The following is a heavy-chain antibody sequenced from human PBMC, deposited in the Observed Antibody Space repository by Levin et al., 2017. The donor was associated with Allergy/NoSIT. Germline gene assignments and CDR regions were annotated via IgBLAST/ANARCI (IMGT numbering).Heavy chain of an antibody. J-gene: IGHJ4*02. V-gene: IGHV3-9*01. CDR1: GFTFDDYA. CDR2: ISWNSGSI. D-gene: IGHD3-16*02. Sequence: PGGSLRLSCAASGFTFDDYAMHWVRQAPGKGLEWVSGISWNSGSIGYADSVKGRFTISRDNAKNSLYLQMNSLRAEDTALYYCAKASSYRYTGYYFDYWGQGTLVTVSS. CDR3: AKASSYRYTGYYFDY.